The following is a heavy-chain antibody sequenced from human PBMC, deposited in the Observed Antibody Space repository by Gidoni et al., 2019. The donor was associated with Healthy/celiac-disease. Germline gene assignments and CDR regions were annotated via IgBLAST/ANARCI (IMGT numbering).Heavy chain of an antibody. J-gene: IGHJ4*02. D-gene: IGHD3-22*01. CDR1: GFTFSSNY. Sequence: EVQLVESGGGLVPPGGSLRLSCAASGFTFSSNYMSWVRQAPGKGLEWVSVIYSGGSTYYADSVKGRFTISRDNSKNTLYLQMNSLRAEDTAVYYCARDFSYDSSGFFDYWGQGTLVTVSS. V-gene: IGHV3-66*02. CDR2: IYSGGST. CDR3: ARDFSYDSSGFFDY.